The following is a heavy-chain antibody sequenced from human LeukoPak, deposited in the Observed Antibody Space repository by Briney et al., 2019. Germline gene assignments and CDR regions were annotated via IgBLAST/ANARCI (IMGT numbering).Heavy chain of an antibody. CDR1: GFTFSNYE. V-gene: IGHV3-48*03. Sequence: GGSLRLSCAASGFTFSNYEMNWVRQAPGKGLEWISYISSSGSPTYYADSVKGRFTVSRDNAKNSLSLQMNSLRAEDTAVYYCARGGSRYDSSGYYPWGQGTLVTVSS. CDR3: ARGGSRYDSSGYYP. CDR2: ISSSGSPT. J-gene: IGHJ5*02. D-gene: IGHD3-22*01.